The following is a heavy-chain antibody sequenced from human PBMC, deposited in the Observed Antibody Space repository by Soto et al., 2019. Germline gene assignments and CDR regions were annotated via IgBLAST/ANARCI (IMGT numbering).Heavy chain of an antibody. J-gene: IGHJ5*02. V-gene: IGHV4-34*01. Sequence: QVQLQQWGAGLLKPSETLSLTCAVYGGSFSGYYWSWIRQPPGKGLEWIGEINHSGSTNYNPSLKSRVTISVDTSTNQFALKLSSVTAADTAVYYCARGPRIVPAAISWFDPWGQGTLVTVSS. CDR2: INHSGST. CDR1: GGSFSGYY. D-gene: IGHD2-2*01. CDR3: ARGPRIVPAAISWFDP.